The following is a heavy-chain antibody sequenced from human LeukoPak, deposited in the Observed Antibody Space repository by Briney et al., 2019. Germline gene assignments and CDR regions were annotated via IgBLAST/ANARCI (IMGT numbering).Heavy chain of an antibody. CDR2: IRYDGSNK. D-gene: IGHD2-2*01. CDR1: GFTFTSYG. J-gene: IGHJ4*02. Sequence: GGSLRLSCAASGFTFTSYGMHWVRQAPGKGLEWVAFIRYDGSNKYYADSAKGRFTISRDNSKNTLYLLMNSLRAEDTAVYYCAKGVVPAAIPFDYWGQGTLVTVSS. V-gene: IGHV3-30*02. CDR3: AKGVVPAAIPFDY.